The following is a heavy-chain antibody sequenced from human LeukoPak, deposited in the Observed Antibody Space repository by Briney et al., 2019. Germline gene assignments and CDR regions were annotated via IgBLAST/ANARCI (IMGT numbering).Heavy chain of an antibody. CDR2: ISSSGSTI. CDR1: GFTFSSYE. V-gene: IGHV3-48*03. Sequence: GGSLRLSCAASGFTFSSYEMNWVRQAPGKGLEWVSYISSSGSTIYYADSVKGRFTISRDNAKNSLYLQMNSLRAEDTAVYYCAGDRVDGYNYVLNDAFDIWGQGTMVTVSS. CDR3: AGDRVDGYNYVLNDAFDI. J-gene: IGHJ3*02. D-gene: IGHD5-24*01.